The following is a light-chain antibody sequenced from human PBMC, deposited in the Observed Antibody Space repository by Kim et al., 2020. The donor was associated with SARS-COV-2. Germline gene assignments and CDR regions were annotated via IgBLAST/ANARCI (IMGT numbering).Light chain of an antibody. CDR2: YND. CDR1: SSNIGNNA. V-gene: IGLV1-36*01. J-gene: IGLJ3*02. CDR3: ETWDDSVNGWV. Sequence: RQRVTISCSGNSSNIGNNAVNWYQQFPGKAPKLLIYYNDLLSSGVSDRFSGPKSGTSASLAISGLQSEDEADYYCETWDDSVNGWVFGGGTQLTVL.